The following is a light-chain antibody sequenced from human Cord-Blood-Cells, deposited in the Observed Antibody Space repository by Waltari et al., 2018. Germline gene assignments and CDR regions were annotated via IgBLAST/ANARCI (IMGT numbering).Light chain of an antibody. Sequence: DIQMTHSPSSLSASVGDSVTITCQASQDFSNYLNWYQQKPGKAPKLLIYDASNLETGVPSRFSGSGSGTDFTFTISSLQPEDIATYYCQQYDNLFTFGPGTKVDIK. V-gene: IGKV1-33*01. J-gene: IGKJ3*01. CDR1: QDFSNY. CDR3: QQYDNLFT. CDR2: DAS.